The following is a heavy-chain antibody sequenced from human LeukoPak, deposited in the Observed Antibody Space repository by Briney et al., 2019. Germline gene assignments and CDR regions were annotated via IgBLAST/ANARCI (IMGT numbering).Heavy chain of an antibody. J-gene: IGHJ4*02. D-gene: IGHD4-17*01. CDR2: ISSSGSYI. V-gene: IGHV3-21*01. CDR3: AREVYGDYDYFDY. Sequence: PGGSLRLSCAASGFTVSSNYMSWVRQAPGKGLEWVSSISSSGSYIYYADSVKGRFTISRDNAKNSLYLQMNSLRAEDTAVYYCAREVYGDYDYFDYWGQGTPVTVSS. CDR1: GFTVSSNY.